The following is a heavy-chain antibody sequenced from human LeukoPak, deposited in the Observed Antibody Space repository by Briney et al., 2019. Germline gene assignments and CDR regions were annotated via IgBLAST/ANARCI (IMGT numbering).Heavy chain of an antibody. V-gene: IGHV4-39*07. D-gene: IGHD3-22*01. CDR2: IYYSGST. Sequence: SETLSLTCTVSGGSISSSTYFWGWIRQPPGKGLEWIGTIYYSGSTYYNPSLKSRVTISVDTSKNQFSLKLYSVTAADTAVYYCTRELSGSQDYWGQGTLVTVSS. CDR1: GGSISSSTYF. CDR3: TRELSGSQDY. J-gene: IGHJ4*02.